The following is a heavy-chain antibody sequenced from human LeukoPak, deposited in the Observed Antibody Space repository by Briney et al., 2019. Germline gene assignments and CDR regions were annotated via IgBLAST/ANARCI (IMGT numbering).Heavy chain of an antibody. CDR3: ARTQDVTFFYYYMDV. CDR1: GYTFTSYG. Sequence: ASVKVSCKASGYTFTSYGISWVRQAPGQGLEWMGWISVYNGNRDYAQKFQGRVTMTTDTSTSTGYMELRSLTSDDTAVYYCARTQDVTFFYYYMDVWGKGTTVTVSS. V-gene: IGHV1-18*01. D-gene: IGHD2-21*02. CDR2: ISVYNGNR. J-gene: IGHJ6*03.